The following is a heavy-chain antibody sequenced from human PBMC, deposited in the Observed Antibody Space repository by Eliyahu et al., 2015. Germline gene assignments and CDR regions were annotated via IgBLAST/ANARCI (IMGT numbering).Heavy chain of an antibody. CDR1: GFTFRSXW. J-gene: IGHJ3*02. CDR2: INYDGGEE. V-gene: IGHV3-7*04. Sequence: EVQLVESGGGLVQPGGSLXLXCAASGFTFRSXWXSWVRQAPGKGLEWVANINYDGGEEHYVNSVRGRFTISRDNADNSLSLQMNSLRIEDTAVYYCARARGLEIWGQGTMVTVSS. CDR3: ARARGLEI.